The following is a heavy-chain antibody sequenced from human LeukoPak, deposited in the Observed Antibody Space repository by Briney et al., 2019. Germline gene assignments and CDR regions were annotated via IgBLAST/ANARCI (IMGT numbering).Heavy chain of an antibody. D-gene: IGHD1-20*01. CDR1: GGSISSYY. V-gene: IGHV4-59*01. CDR3: ARVFRYNWNDAGTPTYINWFDP. J-gene: IGHJ5*02. CDR2: IYYSGST. Sequence: SETLSLTCTVSGGSISSYYWSWIRQPPGKGLEWIGYIYYSGSTNYNPSLKSRVTISVDTSKNQFSLKLSSVTAADTAVYYCARVFRYNWNDAGTPTYINWFDPWGQGTLVTVSS.